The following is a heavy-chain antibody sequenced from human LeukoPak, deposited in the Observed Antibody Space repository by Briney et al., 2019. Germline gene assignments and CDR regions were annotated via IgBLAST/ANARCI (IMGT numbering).Heavy chain of an antibody. CDR2: INTSGGST. Sequence: GGSLRLSCAGSGFSFSSYGMSWVRQAPGKGLEWVSAINTSGGSTYYADSVKGRFTISRDNSKNTLYLQMNSLRAEDTAIYYCAKNGDRGAYCSGGSCYPYFYYYMDVWGKGTTVTISS. D-gene: IGHD2-15*01. V-gene: IGHV3-23*01. CDR1: GFSFSSYG. CDR3: AKNGDRGAYCSGGSCYPYFYYYMDV. J-gene: IGHJ6*03.